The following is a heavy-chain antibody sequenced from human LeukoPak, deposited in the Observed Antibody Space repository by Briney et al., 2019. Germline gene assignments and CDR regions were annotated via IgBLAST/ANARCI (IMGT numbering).Heavy chain of an antibody. V-gene: IGHV1-69*13. Sequence: ASVKVSCKASGYTFTSYYMHWVRQAPGQGLEWMGGIIPIFGTANYAQKFQGRVTITADESTSTAYMELSSLRSEDTAVYYCARDRPDILTGYRTVLDYWGQGTLVTVSS. CDR3: ARDRPDILTGYRTVLDY. J-gene: IGHJ4*02. D-gene: IGHD3-9*01. CDR2: IIPIFGTA. CDR1: GYTFTSYY.